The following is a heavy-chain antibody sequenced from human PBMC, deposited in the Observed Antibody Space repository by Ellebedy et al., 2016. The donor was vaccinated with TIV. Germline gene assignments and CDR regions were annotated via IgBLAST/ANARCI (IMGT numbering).Heavy chain of an antibody. D-gene: IGHD4-11*01. Sequence: SETLSLXCTVSGDSVSNGGYYWSWIRQPAGKGLEWIGYIYHTGSTNYNPSLRSRVNMSVDTSKNRFSLRLDSVTAADTAVYYCASVYSNYVFDSWGQGTLVTVSS. CDR2: IYHTGST. CDR1: GDSVSNGGYY. CDR3: ASVYSNYVFDS. V-gene: IGHV4-61*03. J-gene: IGHJ4*02.